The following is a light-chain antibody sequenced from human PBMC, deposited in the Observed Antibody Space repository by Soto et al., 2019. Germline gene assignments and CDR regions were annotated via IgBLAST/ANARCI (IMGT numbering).Light chain of an antibody. J-gene: IGLJ1*01. CDR3: GTWDSSLSAHV. Sequence: QSVLTQPPSVSAAPGQKVTISCSGSRSNIGTNYVSCYQQLPGTAPKLLIDGKNFRPSGIPDRFSGSKSGTSATLGITGLQTGDEADYYCGTWDSSLSAHVFGTGTKLTVL. V-gene: IGLV1-51*01. CDR1: RSNIGTNY. CDR2: GKN.